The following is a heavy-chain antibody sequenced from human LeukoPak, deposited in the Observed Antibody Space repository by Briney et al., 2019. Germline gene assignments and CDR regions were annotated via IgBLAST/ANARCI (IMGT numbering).Heavy chain of an antibody. J-gene: IGHJ4*02. CDR1: GYTLTSYG. CDR2: ISAYNGNT. CDR3: ATKSIAADHDY. Sequence: ASVKVSCKASGYTLTSYGISWVRQAPGQGLEWMGWISAYNGNTNYAQKLQGRVTMTTDTSTSTAYMELRSLRSDDTAVYYCATKSIAADHDYWGQGTLVTVSS. D-gene: IGHD6-6*01. V-gene: IGHV1-18*01.